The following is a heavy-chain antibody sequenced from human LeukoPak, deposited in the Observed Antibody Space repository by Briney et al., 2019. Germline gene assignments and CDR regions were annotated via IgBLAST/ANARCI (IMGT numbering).Heavy chain of an antibody. Sequence: PSETLSLTCTVSGGSISSYYWSWIRQPPGKGLEWIGEINHSGSTNYNPSLKSRVTISVDTSKNQFSLKLSSVTAADTAVYYCARAGGYSSGSGWFDPWGQGTLVTVSS. CDR1: GGSISSYY. CDR3: ARAGGYSSGSGWFDP. CDR2: INHSGST. D-gene: IGHD6-19*01. J-gene: IGHJ5*02. V-gene: IGHV4-34*01.